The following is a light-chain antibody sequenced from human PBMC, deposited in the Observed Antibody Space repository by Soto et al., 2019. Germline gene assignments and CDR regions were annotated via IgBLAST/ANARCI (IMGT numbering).Light chain of an antibody. CDR1: QSVSTS. V-gene: IGKV3-11*01. J-gene: IGKJ1*01. CDR2: DAS. CDR3: QVRDVWPS. Sequence: IVLTQSPATLSLSPGERAALSCRASQSVSTSLAWYQHKPGQAPRRFIYDASNMAPGITSRFSGSGSGTDFTLTISSLEPEDFAVYYCQVRDVWPSFGQGTKVEIK.